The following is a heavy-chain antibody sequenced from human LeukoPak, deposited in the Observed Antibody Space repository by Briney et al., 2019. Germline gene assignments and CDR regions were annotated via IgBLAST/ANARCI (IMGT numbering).Heavy chain of an antibody. CDR3: ARQLGYCTNGVCPYYFDY. J-gene: IGHJ4*02. D-gene: IGHD2-8*01. Sequence: PSETLSLTCTVSGGSISSYYWSWIRQPPGKGLEWIGYIYYSGSTNYNPSLQSRVTISVDTSKNQFSLKLSSVTAADTAVYYCARQLGYCTNGVCPYYFDYWGQGTLVTVSS. CDR1: GGSISSYY. CDR2: IYYSGST. V-gene: IGHV4-59*08.